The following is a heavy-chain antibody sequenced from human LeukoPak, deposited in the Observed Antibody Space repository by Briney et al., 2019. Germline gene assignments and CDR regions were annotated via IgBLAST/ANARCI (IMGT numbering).Heavy chain of an antibody. Sequence: ASVKVSCKASGYTFTGYYMHWVRQAPGQGLEWMGWINPNSGGTNYAQKFQGRVTMTRDTSISTAYMELSRLRSDDTAVYYCARDFRSGWENWFDPWGQGTLVIVSS. J-gene: IGHJ5*02. CDR1: GYTFTGYY. V-gene: IGHV1-2*02. CDR3: ARDFRSGWENWFDP. D-gene: IGHD6-19*01. CDR2: INPNSGGT.